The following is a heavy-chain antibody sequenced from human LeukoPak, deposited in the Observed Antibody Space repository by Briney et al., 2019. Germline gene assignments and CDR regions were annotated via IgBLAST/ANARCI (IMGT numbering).Heavy chain of an antibody. D-gene: IGHD3-10*01. J-gene: IGHJ3*02. V-gene: IGHV4-4*09. CDR3: ARRRGYDAFDI. Sequence: SETLSLTCTVSGGSISSYYWSWIRQPPGKGLEWIGYIYTSGSTNYNPSLKSRVTISADTSKNQFSLKLSSVTAADTAVYYCARRRGYDAFDIWGQGTMVTVSS. CDR2: IYTSGST. CDR1: GGSISSYY.